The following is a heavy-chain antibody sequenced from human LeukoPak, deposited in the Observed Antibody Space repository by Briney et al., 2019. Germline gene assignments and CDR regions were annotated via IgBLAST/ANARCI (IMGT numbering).Heavy chain of an antibody. V-gene: IGHV4-59*08. CDR1: GGSISSYY. CDR3: VGPHYYDSSGAGY. J-gene: IGHJ4*02. D-gene: IGHD3-22*01. CDR2: IYYSGST. Sequence: SETLSLTCTVSGGSISSYYWSWIRQPPGKGLEWIGYIYYSGSTNYNPSLKSRVTISVDTSKNQFSLKLSSVTAADTAVYYCVGPHYYDSSGAGYWGQGTLVTVSS.